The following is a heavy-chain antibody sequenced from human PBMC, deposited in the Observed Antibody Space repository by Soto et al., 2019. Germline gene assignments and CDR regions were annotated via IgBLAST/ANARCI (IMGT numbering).Heavy chain of an antibody. D-gene: IGHD1-26*01. V-gene: IGHV4-34*01. CDR1: GGSFSGYI. Sequence: QVQLQQSGAGLLKPSETLSLTCDVYGGSFSGYIWTWIRQTPGKGLQWIGQINHSGSANYNPSLKSRVTRSVHTSNSQFSLELSSVTAADTAVYYCARGLISGSHYSGGWYYFDSWGQGTQVTVSS. CDR2: INHSGSA. J-gene: IGHJ4*02. CDR3: ARGLISGSHYSGGWYYFDS.